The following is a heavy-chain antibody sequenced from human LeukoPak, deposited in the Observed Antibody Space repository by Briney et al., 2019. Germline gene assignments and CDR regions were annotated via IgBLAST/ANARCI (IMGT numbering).Heavy chain of an antibody. Sequence: GGSLRLSCAASGFTFSNAWMSWVRQAPGKGLEWVGRIKSKTDGGTTDYAAPVKGRFTISRDDSKNTLYLQMNSLKTEDTAVYYCTTDIVNYYDSSGYPLSGYFDYWGQGTLVTVSS. CDR3: TTDIVNYYDSSGYPLSGYFDY. V-gene: IGHV3-15*01. D-gene: IGHD3-22*01. J-gene: IGHJ4*02. CDR2: IKSKTDGGTT. CDR1: GFTFSNAW.